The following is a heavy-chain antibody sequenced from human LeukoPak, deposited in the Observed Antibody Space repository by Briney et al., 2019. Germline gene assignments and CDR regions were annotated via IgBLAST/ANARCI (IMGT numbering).Heavy chain of an antibody. CDR2: IYSGGST. J-gene: IGHJ3*02. CDR3: ARADPHCSSTSCPFGAFDI. Sequence: GGSLRLSCAASGFTISNNYMNWVRQTRGKGREWVSIIYSGGSTYYEEFGKGRFTISRENSKNTLFCERGSLEGEDRGVIYCARADPHCSSTSCPFGAFDIWGQGTMVTVPS. V-gene: IGHV3-66*01. D-gene: IGHD2-2*01. CDR1: GFTISNNY.